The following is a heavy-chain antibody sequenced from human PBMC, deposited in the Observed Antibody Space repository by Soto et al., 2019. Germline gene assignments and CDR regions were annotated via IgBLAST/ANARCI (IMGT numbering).Heavy chain of an antibody. Sequence: VQLVQSGAEVKQPGSSVKVSCKASGGTFSSYAISWVRQAPGQGLEWMGGIIPIFGTANYAQKFQGRVTITADESTSTAYMELSSLRSEDTAVYYCARASYYYGSGSYYNPLGNWGQGTLVTVSS. CDR2: IIPIFGTA. CDR1: GGTFSSYA. V-gene: IGHV1-69*01. J-gene: IGHJ4*02. CDR3: ARASYYYGSGSYYNPLGN. D-gene: IGHD3-10*01.